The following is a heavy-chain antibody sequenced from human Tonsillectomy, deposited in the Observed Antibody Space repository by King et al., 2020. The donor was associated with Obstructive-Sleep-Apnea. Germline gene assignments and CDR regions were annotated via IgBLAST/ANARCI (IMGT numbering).Heavy chain of an antibody. V-gene: IGHV4-39*07. J-gene: IGHJ3*01. Sequence: VQLQESGPGLVKPSETLSLTCKVSGGSISGSKYYWSWMRQPPGRGLEWIGGVHYGGNTFYNPSLKSRVTISLDTSKNQFSLELTSVTAADTAVYYCARGANPYSYGRDVFDVGGQATMVTVSS. CDR2: VHYGGNT. CDR1: GGSISGSKYY. D-gene: IGHD3-10*01. CDR3: ARGANPYSYGRDVFDV.